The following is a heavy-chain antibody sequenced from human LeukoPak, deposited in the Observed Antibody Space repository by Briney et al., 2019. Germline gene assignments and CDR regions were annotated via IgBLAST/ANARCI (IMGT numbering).Heavy chain of an antibody. V-gene: IGHV4-39*07. CDR1: GGSISSSSYY. CDR2: IYYSGST. J-gene: IGHJ3*02. Sequence: SETLSLTCTVSGGSISSSSYYWGWIRQPPGKGLEWIGSIYYSGSTNYNPSLKSRVTISVDTSKNQFSLKLSSVTAADTAVYYCAREGSSSWYGAFDIWGQGTMVTVSS. D-gene: IGHD6-13*01. CDR3: AREGSSSWYGAFDI.